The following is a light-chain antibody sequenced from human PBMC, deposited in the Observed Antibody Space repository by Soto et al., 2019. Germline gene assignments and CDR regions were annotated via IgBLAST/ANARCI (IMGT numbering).Light chain of an antibody. Sequence: EVVMTQSPATLSVSPGERATLSCRASQSVSSNLAWYQQNPGQAPRLLIFGASTRATGIPARFSGSGSGIEFTLTISSLQSEDFAVYYCQQYHNWPLYTFGQGTKLEIK. CDR3: QQYHNWPLYT. J-gene: IGKJ2*01. V-gene: IGKV3D-15*01. CDR2: GAS. CDR1: QSVSSN.